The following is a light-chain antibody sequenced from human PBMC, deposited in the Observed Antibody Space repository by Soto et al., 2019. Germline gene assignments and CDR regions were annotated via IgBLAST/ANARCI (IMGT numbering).Light chain of an antibody. CDR1: QSVSSY. J-gene: IGKJ1*01. CDR3: QQYGTSWT. Sequence: EIVLTQSPVTLSLSPGERATLSCRASQSVSSYLAWYQQKPGQAPRLLISGASSRATGIPDRFSGSGSGTDFTLTISRLEPEDFAVYYCQQYGTSWTFGQGTKVDIK. V-gene: IGKV3-20*01. CDR2: GAS.